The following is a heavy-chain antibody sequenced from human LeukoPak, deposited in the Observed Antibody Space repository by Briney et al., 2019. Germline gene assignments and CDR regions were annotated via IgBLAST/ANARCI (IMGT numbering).Heavy chain of an antibody. CDR1: GFTFSSYA. CDR3: AKDRDSVYYYDSSGYYYFDY. D-gene: IGHD3-22*01. Sequence: PGGSLRLSCAASGFTFSSYAMSWVSQAPGKGLEWVSAISGSGGSTYYADSVKGRFTISRDNSKNTLYLQMNSLRAEDTAVYYCAKDRDSVYYYDSSGYYYFDYWGQGTLVTVSS. J-gene: IGHJ4*02. V-gene: IGHV3-23*01. CDR2: ISGSGGST.